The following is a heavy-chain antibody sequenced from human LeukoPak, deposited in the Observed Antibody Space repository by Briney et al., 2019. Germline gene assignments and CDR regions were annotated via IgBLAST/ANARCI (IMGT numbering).Heavy chain of an antibody. CDR3: ARRVHYYDTSGYSYYFDY. J-gene: IGHJ4*02. V-gene: IGHV3-64*01. Sequence: GGSLRLSCAASGFTFSTYAMHWVRQAPGKGLEYVSAISSNGGTTYYANSVKGRFTISRDNSKNTLYLQMGSLRAEDMAVYYCARRVHYYDTSGYSYYFDYWGQGTLVTVSS. CDR2: ISSNGGTT. CDR1: GFTFSTYA. D-gene: IGHD3-22*01.